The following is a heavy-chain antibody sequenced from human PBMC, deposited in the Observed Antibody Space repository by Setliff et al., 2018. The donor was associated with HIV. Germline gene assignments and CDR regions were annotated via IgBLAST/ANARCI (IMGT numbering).Heavy chain of an antibody. V-gene: IGHV4-39*01. D-gene: IGHD6-13*01. J-gene: IGHJ4*02. Sequence: PSETLSLTCIVSGGSINTNSYYWGWIRQPPGKGLEWIGSIYYSGSTYYNPSLKSRVTVSVDTSKNQFSLKLSSVTAADTAVYYCASITGSSFDYWGQGTLVTVSS. CDR3: ASITGSSFDY. CDR1: GGSINTNSYY. CDR2: IYYSGST.